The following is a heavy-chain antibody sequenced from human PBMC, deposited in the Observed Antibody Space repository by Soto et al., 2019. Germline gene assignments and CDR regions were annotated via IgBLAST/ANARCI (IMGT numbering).Heavy chain of an antibody. CDR2: IIPIFGTA. CDR3: ACSSIAAVTFEWFDL. V-gene: IGHV1-69*01. J-gene: IGHJ5*02. D-gene: IGHD6-13*01. CDR1: GGTFSSYA. Sequence: QVQLVQSGAEVKKPGSSVKVSCKASGGTFSSYAISWVRQAPGQGLEWMGGIIPIFGTANYAQKFQVRVTITADESKSTAYMELSSLRSEDTAVYYCACSSIAAVTFEWFDLWGQGTLVTVSS.